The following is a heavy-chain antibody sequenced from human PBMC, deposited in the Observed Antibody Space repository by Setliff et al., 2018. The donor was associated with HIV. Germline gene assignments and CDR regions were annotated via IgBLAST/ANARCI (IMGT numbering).Heavy chain of an antibody. D-gene: IGHD3-9*01. CDR3: ARGARLLTAYIDRWDYYYMRV. CDR1: GGSISRDSFY. V-gene: IGHV4-39*01. Sequence: PSETLSLTCTVSGGSISRDSFYWGWFRQPPGEGLEWIGSIYYSGTTYYAPSLETRLTISVDTSTNQFSLKLTSVTAADTAVYYCARGARLLTAYIDRWDYYYMRVWGKGTTVTVSS. J-gene: IGHJ6*03. CDR2: IYYSGTT.